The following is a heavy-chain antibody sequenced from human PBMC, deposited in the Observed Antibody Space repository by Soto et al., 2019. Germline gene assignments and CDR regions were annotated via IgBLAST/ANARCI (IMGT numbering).Heavy chain of an antibody. CDR3: ARGSWAVRFDQ. V-gene: IGHV4-34*02. CDR2: INHSGST. Sequence: QVHLQQWGAGLLKPSETLSLTCAVYGGSFYGGSFSGYYWSWIRQTPGKGLEWIGEINHSGSTKYNPSLKSRVTISIDTSKNQFSLKLSSVTAADTATYYCARGSWAVRFDQWGQGTLVAISS. CDR1: GGSFSGYY. D-gene: IGHD2-8*01. J-gene: IGHJ4*02.